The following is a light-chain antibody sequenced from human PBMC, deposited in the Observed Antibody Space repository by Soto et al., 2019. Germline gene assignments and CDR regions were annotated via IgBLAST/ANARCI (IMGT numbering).Light chain of an antibody. CDR2: NVS. V-gene: IGKV3-11*01. Sequence: EIVLTQSPATLSLSPGTRATLTCRASQSVARYLAWYQQKPGQAPRLLIYNVSHRATGIPARFSGSGSGTDFTLTISSLEPEDFAVYYCQQRTNWRRTFGQGTKVDIK. CDR3: QQRTNWRRT. J-gene: IGKJ1*01. CDR1: QSVARY.